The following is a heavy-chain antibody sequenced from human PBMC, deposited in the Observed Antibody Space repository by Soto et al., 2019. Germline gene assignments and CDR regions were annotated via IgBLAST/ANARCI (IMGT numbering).Heavy chain of an antibody. CDR2: IIPVLDMP. CDR3: ARGIAAGTDY. CDR1: GDTLSTYT. J-gene: IGHJ4*02. V-gene: IGHV1-69*10. Sequence: SVKVSCKASGDTLSTYTISWVRQAPEQGLEWMGWIIPVLDMPIYAQKFQGRVTISAEKSTSTVYMELSSLRSDDTAVYYCARGIAAGTDYWGQGTLVTVSS. D-gene: IGHD6-13*01.